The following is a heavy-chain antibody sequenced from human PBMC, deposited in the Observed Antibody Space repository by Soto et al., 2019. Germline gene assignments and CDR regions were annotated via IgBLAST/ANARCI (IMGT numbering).Heavy chain of an antibody. Sequence: QLQLQESGPGLVKPSETLSLTCTVSGGSISSSSYYWGWIRQPPGKGLEWIGSIYYSGSTYYNPSLKSRVTISVDTSKNQFSLKLSSVTVADTAVYYCARLVELYYYYMDVWGKGTTVTVSS. CDR3: ARLVELYYYYMDV. V-gene: IGHV4-39*01. CDR1: GGSISSSSYY. D-gene: IGHD1-26*01. J-gene: IGHJ6*03. CDR2: IYYSGST.